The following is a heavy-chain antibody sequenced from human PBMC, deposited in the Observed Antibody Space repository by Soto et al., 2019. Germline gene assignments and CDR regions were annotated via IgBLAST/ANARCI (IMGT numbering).Heavy chain of an antibody. V-gene: IGHV4-59*06. CDR2: IYYSGST. CDR3: VCLCITGTTDGYFDYGLDV. J-gene: IGHJ6*02. CDR1: GGSISSYY. Sequence: PSETLSLTCTVSGGSISSYYWSWIRQHTEKGLEWIGYIYYSGSTYYNPSLKSRVTISVDTSKNQFSLKLSSVTAADTAVYYCVCLCITGTTDGYFDYGLDVWGQGTTVTVSS. D-gene: IGHD1-7*01.